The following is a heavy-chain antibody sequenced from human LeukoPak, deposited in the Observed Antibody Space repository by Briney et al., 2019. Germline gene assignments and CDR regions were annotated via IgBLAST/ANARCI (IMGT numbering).Heavy chain of an antibody. CDR1: GGSISSYY. V-gene: IGHV4-59*08. Sequence: SETLSLTCTVSGGSISSYYWSWIRQPPGKGLEWIGYIYYSGSTNYNPSLKSRVTISVDTSKNQFSLKLSSVTAADTAVYYCASELRYFDWHMPYAFDIWGQGTMVTVSS. J-gene: IGHJ3*02. CDR3: ASELRYFDWHMPYAFDI. D-gene: IGHD3-9*01. CDR2: IYYSGST.